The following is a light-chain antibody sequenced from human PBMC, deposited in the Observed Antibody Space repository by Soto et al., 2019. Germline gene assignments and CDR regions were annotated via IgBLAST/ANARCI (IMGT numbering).Light chain of an antibody. CDR3: QQVRNYPLT. CDR1: QSISSY. V-gene: IGKV1-9*01. CDR2: AAS. Sequence: DIQMTQSPSSLSASVGDRVTITCRASQSISSYLNWYQQKPGKAPKLLIYAASSLQSGVPSRFSGSGSGTEFTLTISSLQPEDFATYYCQQVRNYPLTFGGGTKVDI. J-gene: IGKJ4*01.